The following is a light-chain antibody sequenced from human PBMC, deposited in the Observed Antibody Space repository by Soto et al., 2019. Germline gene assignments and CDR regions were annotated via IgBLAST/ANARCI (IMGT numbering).Light chain of an antibody. CDR1: QSVSSSY. Sequence: EIVLTQSPGTLSLSPGERATLSCRASQSVSSSYLAWYQQKPGQAPRLLIYGASIRATGIPDRFSGSGSGTDFTLTISRLEPEDFAVYYCQQYRSSLWTFGQGTKGDIK. CDR3: QQYRSSLWT. CDR2: GAS. J-gene: IGKJ1*01. V-gene: IGKV3-20*01.